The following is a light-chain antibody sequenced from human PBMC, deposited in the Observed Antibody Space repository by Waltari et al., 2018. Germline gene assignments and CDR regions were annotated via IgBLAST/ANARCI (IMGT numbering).Light chain of an antibody. J-gene: IGKJ3*01. Sequence: DIVMTQSPDSLAVSLGERATINCKSSQSVLYSSNNKNYLAWYQHKPGQPPKLPIYRASTRESGVPDRFSGSGYGTDFTLKINSLQAEDVAVYYCQQYYNTPFTFAPGTKVEFK. CDR1: QSVLYSSNNKNY. CDR2: RAS. V-gene: IGKV4-1*01. CDR3: QQYYNTPFT.